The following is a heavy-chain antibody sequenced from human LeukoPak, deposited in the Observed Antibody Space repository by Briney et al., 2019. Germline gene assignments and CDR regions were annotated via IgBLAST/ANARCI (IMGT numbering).Heavy chain of an antibody. V-gene: IGHV4-30-4*01. CDR3: ARVAVVVAATYNWFDP. CDR1: GGSISSGDYY. Sequence: SETLSLTCTVSGGSISSGDYYWSWIRQPPGKGLEWIGYIYYSGSTYYNPSLKSRVTISVDTSKIQFSLQLSSVTAADTAVYYCARVAVVVAATYNWFDPWGQGTLVTVSS. CDR2: IYYSGST. D-gene: IGHD2-15*01. J-gene: IGHJ5*02.